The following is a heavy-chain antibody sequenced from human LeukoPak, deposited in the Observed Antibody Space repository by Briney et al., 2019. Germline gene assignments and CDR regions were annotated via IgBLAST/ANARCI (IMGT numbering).Heavy chain of an antibody. V-gene: IGHV3-15*01. CDR3: TTDGYCSGGNCYSFDY. J-gene: IGHJ4*02. D-gene: IGHD2-15*01. Sequence: GGSLRLSCAASGLTFSKAWMSWVRQAPGKGLEWVGRIKSKIDGGTIEYAAPVTGRFTISRDDSKNTQYLQMNSLKTEDTAVYYCTTDGYCSGGNCYSFDYWGQGTLVTVSS. CDR1: GLTFSKAW. CDR2: IKSKIDGGTI.